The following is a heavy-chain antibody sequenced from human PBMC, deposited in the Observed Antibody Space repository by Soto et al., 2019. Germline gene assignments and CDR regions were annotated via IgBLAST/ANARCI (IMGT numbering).Heavy chain of an antibody. CDR1: GYTFTGYY. J-gene: IGHJ4*02. D-gene: IGHD6-6*01. Sequence: QVQLVQSGAEVKKPGASVKVSCKASGYTFTGYYMHWVRQAPGQGLEWMGWINPNSGGTNYAQKFQGWVTMTRDTSSSTAYMELSRLRSDDTAVYYCAREVAARPRVFDYWGQGTLVTVSS. CDR3: AREVAARPRVFDY. CDR2: INPNSGGT. V-gene: IGHV1-2*04.